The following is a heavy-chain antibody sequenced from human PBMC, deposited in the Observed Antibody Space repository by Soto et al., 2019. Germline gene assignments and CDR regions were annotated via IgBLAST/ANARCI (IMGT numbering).Heavy chain of an antibody. CDR1: GFTVSSNY. CDR2: IYSGGST. J-gene: IGHJ4*02. Sequence: GSLRLSCAASGFTVSSNYMSWVRQAPGKGLEWVSVIYSGGSTYYADSVKGRFTISRHNSKNTLYLQMNSLRAEDTAVYYCASRRNDYIWGSYRYSDYWGQGTLVTVSS. D-gene: IGHD3-16*02. CDR3: ASRRNDYIWGSYRYSDY. V-gene: IGHV3-53*04.